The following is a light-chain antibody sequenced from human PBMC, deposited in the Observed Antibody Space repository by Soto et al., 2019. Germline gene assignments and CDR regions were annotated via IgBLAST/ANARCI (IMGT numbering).Light chain of an antibody. J-gene: IGLJ1*01. CDR2: EVS. V-gene: IGLV2-14*01. Sequence: QSVLTQPASVSGSPGQSITISCTGTSSDVGNYKYVSWYQQHPGKAPKLIVYEVSNRPSGISNRFSGSKSGNTASLTISGLQAEDEADYYCSSYTRSHTIVFGTGTKVTVL. CDR3: SSYTRSHTIV. CDR1: SSDVGNYKY.